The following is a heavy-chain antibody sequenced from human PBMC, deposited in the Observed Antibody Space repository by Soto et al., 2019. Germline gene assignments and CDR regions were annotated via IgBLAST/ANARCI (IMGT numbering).Heavy chain of an antibody. J-gene: IGHJ4*02. CDR2: IYYSGST. CDR1: GGSISSYY. D-gene: IGHD1-20*01. Sequence: QVQLQESGPGLVKPSETLSLTCTVSGGSISSYYWSWIRQPPGKGLEWIGYIYYSGSTNYNPSLKSRVTISVDTSKNQFSLKLSSVTAADTAVYYCARAYNNFDYWGQGTLVTVSS. V-gene: IGHV4-59*01. CDR3: ARAYNNFDY.